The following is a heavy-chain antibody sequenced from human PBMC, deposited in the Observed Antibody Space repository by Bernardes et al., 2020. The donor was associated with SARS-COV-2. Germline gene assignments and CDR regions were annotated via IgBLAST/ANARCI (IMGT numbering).Heavy chain of an antibody. D-gene: IGHD1-26*01. CDR3: AKVEGSYYPADAFDI. Sequence: GGSPSPSCAASGFTLCYYAVHWVRPAPGNGLGWVSGISAGGSTYYADSVEGRFTISRDNSKNTLFLQMNSLRAEDTAIYYCAKVEGSYYPADAFDIWGQGTLVTVSS. CDR1: GFTLCYYA. V-gene: IGHV3-23*01. CDR2: ISAGGST. J-gene: IGHJ3*02.